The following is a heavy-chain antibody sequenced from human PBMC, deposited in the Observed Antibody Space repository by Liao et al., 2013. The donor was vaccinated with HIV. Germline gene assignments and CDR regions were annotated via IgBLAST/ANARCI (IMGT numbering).Heavy chain of an antibody. CDR1: GGSFSDYY. V-gene: IGHV4-34*01. J-gene: IGHJ4*02. CDR2: INHRGST. D-gene: IGHD1-26*01. Sequence: QVQLQQWGAGLLKPSETLSLTCAVYGGSFSDYYWSWIRQPPGKGLEWIGEINHRGSTNYNPSLKSRVTMSVDTSKNQFSLKLSSVTAADTAVYYCARVYRGSYYGWSLDYFDYWGQGTLVTVSS. CDR3: ARVYRGSYYGWSLDYFDY.